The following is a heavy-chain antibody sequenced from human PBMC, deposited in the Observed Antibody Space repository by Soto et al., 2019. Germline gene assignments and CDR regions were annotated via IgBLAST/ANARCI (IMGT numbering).Heavy chain of an antibody. D-gene: IGHD1-7*01. CDR3: ARSKFRSRTTFNY. CDR1: GGSLSGYY. Sequence: LQQWGAGLLNPSETLSLTCAVYGGSLSGYYWTWIRQPPGKGLEWIGETNHSGFTNYNASLESRVTMSVHMSRDQVSLELRSVTAADTAVDYCARSKFRSRTTFNYWGQGTLVTVSS. J-gene: IGHJ4*02. CDR2: TNHSGFT. V-gene: IGHV4-34*01.